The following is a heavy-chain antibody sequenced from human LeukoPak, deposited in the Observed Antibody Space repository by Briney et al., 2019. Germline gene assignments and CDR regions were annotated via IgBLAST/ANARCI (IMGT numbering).Heavy chain of an antibody. J-gene: IGHJ4*02. D-gene: IGHD4-23*01. Sequence: SETLSLTCTVSGGSISSSSYYWGWIRQPPGKGLEWIGSIYFSGSTFYNPSLKSRVTISVDTSKNQFSLKLSSVTAADTAVYYCARTDYGGDPFDYWGQGTLVTVSS. CDR1: GGSISSSSYY. V-gene: IGHV4-39*07. CDR3: ARTDYGGDPFDY. CDR2: IYFSGST.